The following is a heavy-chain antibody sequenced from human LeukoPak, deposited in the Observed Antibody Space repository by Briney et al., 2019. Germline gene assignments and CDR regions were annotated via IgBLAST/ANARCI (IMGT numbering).Heavy chain of an antibody. Sequence: GGSLRLSRAASGFTVSSNYMSWVRQAPGKGLEWVSVIYSGGSTYYADSVKGRFTISRDNSKNTLYLQMNSLRAEDTAVYYCARPSYYYDSSGSDYWGQGTLVTVSS. J-gene: IGHJ4*02. V-gene: IGHV3-66*04. CDR1: GFTVSSNY. CDR2: IYSGGST. CDR3: ARPSYYYDSSGSDY. D-gene: IGHD3-22*01.